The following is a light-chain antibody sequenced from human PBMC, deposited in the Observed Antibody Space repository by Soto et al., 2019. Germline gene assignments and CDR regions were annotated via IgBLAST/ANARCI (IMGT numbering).Light chain of an antibody. CDR3: QQYDRSPHS. Sequence: EIVLTQSPGTLSLSPGERATLSCRASQSVGSGYLAWHQQKPGQAPRLLIYGAYNRATGIPDRFSGSGSGTDFTLTISRLEPEDFAVYYCQQYDRSPHSFGQGTRLEIK. J-gene: IGKJ5*01. V-gene: IGKV3-20*01. CDR1: QSVGSGY. CDR2: GAY.